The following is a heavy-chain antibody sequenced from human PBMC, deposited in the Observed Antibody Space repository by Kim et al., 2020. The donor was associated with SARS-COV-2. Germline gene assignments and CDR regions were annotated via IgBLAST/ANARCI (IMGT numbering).Heavy chain of an antibody. J-gene: IGHJ5*02. CDR3: ARVDVWGSQNWFDP. D-gene: IGHD3-16*01. CDR1: GFTFSDNY. CDR2: ISSGSDYT. V-gene: IGHV3-11*06. Sequence: GGSLRLSCAASGFTFSDNYMSWIRQAPGKGLEWVSSISSGSDYTNYADSVKGRFTISRDNAKNSLYLQMASLRVEDTAVYYCARVDVWGSQNWFDPWGQG.